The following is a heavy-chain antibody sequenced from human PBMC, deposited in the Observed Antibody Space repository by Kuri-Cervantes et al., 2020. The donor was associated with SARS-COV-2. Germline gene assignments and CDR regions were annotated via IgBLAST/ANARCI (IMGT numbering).Heavy chain of an antibody. J-gene: IGHJ5*02. Sequence: SETLSLTCTVSGGSISSGGYYWSWIRQHPGKGLEWIGYIYYSGSTYYNPSLKSRVTISVDTSKNQFSLKLSSVTAADTAVYYCTRHAAESSSWLTEDWFDPWGQGTLVTVYS. CDR1: GGSISSGGYY. V-gene: IGHV4-31*03. CDR3: TRHAAESSSWLTEDWFDP. CDR2: IYYSGST. D-gene: IGHD6-13*01.